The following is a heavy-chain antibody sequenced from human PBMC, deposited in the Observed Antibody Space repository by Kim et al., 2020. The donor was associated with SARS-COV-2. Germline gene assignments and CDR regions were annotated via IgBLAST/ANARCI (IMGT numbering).Heavy chain of an antibody. CDR3: SGESWVVCVWAAPDY. V-gene: IGHV3-30*04. CDR2: IWYDGSNN. J-gene: IGHJ4*02. Sequence: GGSLRLSCAASGFSSNDYAIHWVRQAPGKGLEWLAVIWYDGSNNYYADSVKGRFTISRDASKNGLYLQMHSLTTEDTAVSYCSGESWVVCVWAAPDYWGQGPLVTVPS. D-gene: IGHD3-16*01. CDR1: GFSSNDYA.